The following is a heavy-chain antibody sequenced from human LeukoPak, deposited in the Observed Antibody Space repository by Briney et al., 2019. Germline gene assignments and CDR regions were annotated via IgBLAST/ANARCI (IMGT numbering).Heavy chain of an antibody. CDR3: AKDLIHDFWSGNFDY. CDR1: GFTVSSNY. Sequence: PGGSLRLSCAASGFTVSSNYMSWVRQAPGKGLEWVSAISGSGGSTYYADSVKGRFTISRDNSKNTLYLQMNSLRAEDTAVYYCAKDLIHDFWSGNFDYWGQGTLVTVSS. CDR2: ISGSGGST. D-gene: IGHD3-3*01. V-gene: IGHV3-23*01. J-gene: IGHJ4*02.